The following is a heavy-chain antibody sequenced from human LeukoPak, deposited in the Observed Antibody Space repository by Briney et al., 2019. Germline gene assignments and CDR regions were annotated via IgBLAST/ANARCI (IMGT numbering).Heavy chain of an antibody. J-gene: IGHJ4*02. CDR1: GGSINSYY. CDR3: ALGGLRFDY. D-gene: IGHD5-12*01. V-gene: IGHV4-59*01. Sequence: PSETLSLTCTVSGGSINSYYWCWIRQPPGKGLEWIGYFYYSGSTNYNPSLKSRVTISVDTSKNQFSLKLSSVTAVDTAVYYCALGGLRFDYWGQGTLVTVSS. CDR2: FYYSGST.